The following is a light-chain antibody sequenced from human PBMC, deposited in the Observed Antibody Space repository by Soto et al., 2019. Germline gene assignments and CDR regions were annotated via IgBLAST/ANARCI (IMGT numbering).Light chain of an antibody. CDR1: SSNIGAGYD. CDR2: GNS. J-gene: IGLJ2*01. V-gene: IGLV1-40*01. CDR3: RSYGRSLSGVV. Sequence: QSVLTQPPSVSGAPGQRVTISCTGSSSNIGAGYDVHWYQQLPGTAPKLLIYGNSNRPSGVPDRFSGSKSGTSASLAITGLQAEDAADYYCRSYGRSLSGVVFGGGTKLTVL.